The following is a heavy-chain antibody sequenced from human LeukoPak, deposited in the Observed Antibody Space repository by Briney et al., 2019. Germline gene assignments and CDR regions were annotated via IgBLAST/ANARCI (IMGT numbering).Heavy chain of an antibody. Sequence: SETLSLTCAVYGGSFSGYYWSWIRQPPGKGLEWIGEINHSGSTNYNPSLKSRVTISVDTSKNQFSLKLSSVTAADTAVYYCAREAYYDILTGYDYWGQGTLSPSPQ. CDR2: INHSGST. CDR3: AREAYYDILTGYDY. CDR1: GGSFSGYY. V-gene: IGHV4-34*01. J-gene: IGHJ4*02. D-gene: IGHD3-9*01.